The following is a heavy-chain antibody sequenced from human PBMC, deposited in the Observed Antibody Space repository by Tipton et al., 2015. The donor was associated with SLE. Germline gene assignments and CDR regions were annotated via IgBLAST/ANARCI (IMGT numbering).Heavy chain of an antibody. V-gene: IGHV4-39*07. CDR1: GDSISSSVYF. CDR2: IYYDGST. CDR3: ASGYTLWEY. Sequence: TLSLTCTVSGDSISSSVYFWARIRQPPGGGLEWIGTIYYDGSTYYSPSLKSRVTISLDTSKNQFSLKVTSLTAADTAVYYCASGYTLWEYWGQGTLVTVSS. D-gene: IGHD3-16*02. J-gene: IGHJ4*02.